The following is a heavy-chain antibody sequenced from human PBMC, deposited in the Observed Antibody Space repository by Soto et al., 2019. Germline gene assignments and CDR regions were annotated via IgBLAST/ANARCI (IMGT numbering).Heavy chain of an antibody. CDR3: ARELTLVTYYFDY. CDR1: GFTFSSYG. Sequence: GGSLRLSCAASGFTFSSYGMHWVRQAPGKGLEWVAVIWYDGSNKYYADSVKGRFTISRDNSKNTLYLQMNSLRAEDTAVYYCARELTLVTYYFDYWGQGTLVTVSS. V-gene: IGHV3-33*01. J-gene: IGHJ4*02. D-gene: IGHD4-4*01. CDR2: IWYDGSNK.